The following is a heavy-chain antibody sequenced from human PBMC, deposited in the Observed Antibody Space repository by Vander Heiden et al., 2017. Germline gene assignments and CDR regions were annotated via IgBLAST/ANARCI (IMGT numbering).Heavy chain of an antibody. Sequence: QVQLQQWGAGLLKPSETLSLTCAVYGGSFSGYYWSWIRQPPGKGLEWIGEINHSGSTNYNPSLKSRVTISVDTSKNQFSLKLSSVNAADTAVYYCARSGRGATLYWYFDLWGRGTLVTVSS. CDR3: ARSGRGATLYWYFDL. J-gene: IGHJ2*01. CDR1: GGSFSGYY. V-gene: IGHV4-34*01. CDR2: INHSGST. D-gene: IGHD1-26*01.